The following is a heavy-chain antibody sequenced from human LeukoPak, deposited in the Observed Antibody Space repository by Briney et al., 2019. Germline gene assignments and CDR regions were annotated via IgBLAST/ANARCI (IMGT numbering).Heavy chain of an antibody. Sequence: ASVKVSRKASGYTFTGYYMHWVRQAPGQGLEWMGRINPNSGGTNYAQKFQGRVTMTRDTSISTAYMELSRLRSDDTAVYYCARDADCGGDCYSGSAGDWGQGTLVTVSS. CDR1: GYTFTGYY. CDR3: ARDADCGGDCYSGSAGD. J-gene: IGHJ4*02. D-gene: IGHD2-21*02. V-gene: IGHV1-2*06. CDR2: INPNSGGT.